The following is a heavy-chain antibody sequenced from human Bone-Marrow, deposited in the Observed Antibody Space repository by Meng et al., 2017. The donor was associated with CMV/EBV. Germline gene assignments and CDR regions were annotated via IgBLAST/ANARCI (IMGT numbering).Heavy chain of an antibody. CDR1: GFTFSSYS. D-gene: IGHD3-3*01. CDR3: ARGSGGYYYYGMDV. V-gene: IGHV3-21*01. Sequence: GESLKISCAASGFTFSSYSMNWVRQAPGKGLEWVSSISSSSSYIYYADSVKGRFTISRDNAKNSLYLQMNSLRAEDTAVYYCARGSGGYYYYGMDVWGQGTTVTVSS. J-gene: IGHJ6*02. CDR2: ISSSSSYI.